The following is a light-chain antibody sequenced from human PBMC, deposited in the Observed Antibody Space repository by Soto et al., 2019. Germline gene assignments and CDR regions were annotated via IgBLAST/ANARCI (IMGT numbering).Light chain of an antibody. V-gene: IGKV3-15*01. CDR3: QQYDISPST. CDR1: QSVSSN. J-gene: IGKJ1*01. Sequence: IVMTQSPAILSVSTGARPTLSCRASQSVSSNLSGFQQKPGQTPRHLFNDAATSATGIPARFTGSGSGTEFILTISSLQPEDFAVYYCQQYDISPSTFGQGTKVDI. CDR2: DAA.